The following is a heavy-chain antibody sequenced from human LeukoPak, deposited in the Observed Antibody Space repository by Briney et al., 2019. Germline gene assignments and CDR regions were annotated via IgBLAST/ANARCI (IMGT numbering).Heavy chain of an antibody. CDR3: ARLPRSFFGDPDYFDY. CDR2: IYPGDSDT. J-gene: IGHJ4*02. Sequence: GESLKISCKGSGYSFTSYWIGWVRQMPGKGLEWMGIIYPGDSDTRYSPSFQGQVTISADKSISTAYLQWSSLKASDTAMYYCARLPRSFFGDPDYFDYWGQGTLVTVSS. D-gene: IGHD3-10*01. V-gene: IGHV5-51*01. CDR1: GYSFTSYW.